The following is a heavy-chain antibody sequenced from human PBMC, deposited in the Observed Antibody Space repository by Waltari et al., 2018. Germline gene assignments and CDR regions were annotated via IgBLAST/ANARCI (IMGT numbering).Heavy chain of an antibody. Sequence: QVQLVESGGGVVQPGRSLRLSCAASGFTFSSYGMHWVRQAPGKGLEWVAVIWYDGSNKYYADSVKGRFTISRDNSKNTLYLQMNSLRAEDTAVYYCAKDRRGSSSLFDAFDIWGQGTMVTVSS. CDR1: GFTFSSYG. CDR3: AKDRRGSSSLFDAFDI. D-gene: IGHD6-13*01. J-gene: IGHJ3*02. CDR2: IWYDGSNK. V-gene: IGHV3-33*06.